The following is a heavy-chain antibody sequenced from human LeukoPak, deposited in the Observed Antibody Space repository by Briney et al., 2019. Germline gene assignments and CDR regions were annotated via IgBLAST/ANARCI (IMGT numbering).Heavy chain of an antibody. CDR3: AIKTDYDILTGYQYYYYYGMDV. D-gene: IGHD3-9*01. CDR1: GYTSTGYY. CDR2: INPNGGGT. V-gene: IGHV1-2*02. Sequence: ASVKVSCKASGYTSTGYYMHWVRQAPGQGLEWMGWINPNGGGTNYAQKFQGRVTMTRDTSISTAYMELSRLRSDDTAVYYCAIKTDYDILTGYQYYYYYGMDVWGQGTTVTVSS. J-gene: IGHJ6*02.